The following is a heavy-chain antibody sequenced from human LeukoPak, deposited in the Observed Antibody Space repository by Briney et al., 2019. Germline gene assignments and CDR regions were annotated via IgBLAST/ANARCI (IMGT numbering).Heavy chain of an antibody. CDR3: ARGGCSDGSCYSGGY. J-gene: IGHJ4*02. D-gene: IGHD2-15*01. V-gene: IGHV3-74*01. CDR2: INTDGSST. Sequence: PGGSLRLSCAASGFTFSTYWMHWVRQAPGKGLVWVSRINTDGSSTSYADSVKGRFTISRDNAKNTLYLQMNSLRAEDTAVYYCARGGCSDGSCYSGGYWGQGTLVTVSS. CDR1: GFTFSTYW.